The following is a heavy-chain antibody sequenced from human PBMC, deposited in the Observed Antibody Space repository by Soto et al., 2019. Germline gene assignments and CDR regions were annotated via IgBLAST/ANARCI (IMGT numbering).Heavy chain of an antibody. V-gene: IGHV1-18*01. CDR1: GYTFTSYG. CDR3: GRDLYQSVFYYGMDV. D-gene: IGHD2-2*01. Sequence: QVQVMQSGAEVKKPGASVKVSCKASGYTFTSYGISWVRQAPGQGLEWMGWISTYNGNTNYAQKLQGRVTMTTDTPXXTAYMELRSLRSDDTAVYYCGRDLYQSVFYYGMDVWGQGTTVTVSS. J-gene: IGHJ6*02. CDR2: ISTYNGNT.